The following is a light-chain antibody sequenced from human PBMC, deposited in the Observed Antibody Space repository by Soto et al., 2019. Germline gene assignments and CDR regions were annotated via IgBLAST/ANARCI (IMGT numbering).Light chain of an antibody. J-gene: IGLJ3*02. CDR2: NNN. V-gene: IGLV1-44*01. CDR3: AAWDDSLNGVL. CDR1: SSNIGSTT. Sequence: QSVLTQPPSASGTPGQRVTIACSGSSSNIGSTTVKWYQQLPGTAPKLLIYNNNQRPSGVPDRFSGSKSGTSASLAISGLQSEDEADYYCAAWDDSLNGVLFCGGTKVTV.